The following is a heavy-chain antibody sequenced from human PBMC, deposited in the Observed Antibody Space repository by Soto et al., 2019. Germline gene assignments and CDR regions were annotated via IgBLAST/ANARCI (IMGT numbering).Heavy chain of an antibody. CDR3: ARSDYYGSGSSPLYYFDY. J-gene: IGHJ4*02. V-gene: IGHV4-59*08. D-gene: IGHD3-10*01. CDR2: IYYSGST. Sequence: PGKGLEWIGYIYYSGSTNYNPSLKSRVTISVDTSKNPFSLKLSSVTAADTAVYYCARSDYYGSGSSPLYYFDYWGQGTLVTVSS.